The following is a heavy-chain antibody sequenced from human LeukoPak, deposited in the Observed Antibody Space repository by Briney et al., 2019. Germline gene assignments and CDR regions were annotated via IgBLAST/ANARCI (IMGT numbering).Heavy chain of an antibody. CDR2: IYYSGST. CDR3: ARLRYYGGPAAFDI. Sequence: SETLSLTCTVSGGSISSYYWSWIRQPPGKGLEWIGYIYYSGSTNYNPSLKSRVTISVDTSKNQFSLKLSSVTAADTAVYYCARLRYYGGPAAFDIWGQGTMVTVSS. V-gene: IGHV4-59*08. CDR1: GGSISSYY. J-gene: IGHJ3*02. D-gene: IGHD3-10*01.